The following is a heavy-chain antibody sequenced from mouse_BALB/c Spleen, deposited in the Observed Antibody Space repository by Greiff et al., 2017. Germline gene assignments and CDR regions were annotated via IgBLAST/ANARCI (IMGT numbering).Heavy chain of an antibody. V-gene: IGHV5-4*02. CDR2: ISDGGSYT. CDR1: GFTFSDYY. D-gene: IGHD2-1*01. Sequence: EVQLVESGGGLVKPGGSLKLSCAASGFTFSDYYMYWVRQTPEKRLEWVATISDGGSYTYYPDSVKGRFTISRDNAKNNLYLQMSSLKSEDTAMYYGARVGNYGGDYAMDYWGQGTSVTVSS. CDR3: ARVGNYGGDYAMDY. J-gene: IGHJ4*01.